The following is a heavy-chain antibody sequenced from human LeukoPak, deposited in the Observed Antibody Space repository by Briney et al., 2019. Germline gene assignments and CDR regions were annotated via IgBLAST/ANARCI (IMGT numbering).Heavy chain of an antibody. CDR1: GGTFSSYA. CDR3: ATDLTRPPDY. V-gene: IGHV1-24*01. Sequence: GASVKVSCKASGGTFSSYAISWVRQAPGQGLEWMGGFDPEDGETIYAQKFQGRVTMTEDTFTDTAYMELSSLRSEDTAVYYCATDLTRPPDYWGQGTLVTVSS. CDR2: FDPEDGET. J-gene: IGHJ4*02.